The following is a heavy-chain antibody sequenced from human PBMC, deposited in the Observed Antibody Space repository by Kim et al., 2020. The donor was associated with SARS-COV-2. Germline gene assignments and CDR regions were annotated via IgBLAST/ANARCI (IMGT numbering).Heavy chain of an antibody. Sequence: YADSVQGRFTLSRDNSNNILYLQMSSLGAEETAIYYCAKPRPHWYFELWGRGTLVTVSS. CDR3: AKPRPHWYFEL. D-gene: IGHD6-6*01. J-gene: IGHJ2*01. V-gene: IGHV3-23*01.